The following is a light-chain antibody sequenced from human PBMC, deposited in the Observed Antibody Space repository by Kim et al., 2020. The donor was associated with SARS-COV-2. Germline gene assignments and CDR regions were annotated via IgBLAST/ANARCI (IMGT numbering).Light chain of an antibody. CDR2: AAS. J-gene: IGKJ5*01. V-gene: IGKV1-12*01. CDR3: QQAYSFPIT. CDR1: QGINSW. Sequence: DIQMTQSPSSVSASVGDRVTITCRASQGINSWLAWYQQKPGKAPKLLISAASNLESGVPSRFSGSGSGTDFTLTISVLQPEDFATYYCQQAYSFPITFGQVTRLEIK.